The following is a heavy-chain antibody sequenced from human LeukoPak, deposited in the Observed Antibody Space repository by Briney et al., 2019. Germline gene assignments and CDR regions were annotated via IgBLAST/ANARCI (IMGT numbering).Heavy chain of an antibody. Sequence: ASVKVSCKASGYTFTGYYMHWVRQAPGQGLEWMGWINPNSGGTNYAQKFQGRVTMTRDTSISTAYMELSRPRSDDTAVYYCARNVRPYDFLYYFDYWGQGTLVTVSS. CDR3: ARNVRPYDFLYYFDY. CDR1: GYTFTGYY. CDR2: INPNSGGT. V-gene: IGHV1-2*02. J-gene: IGHJ4*02. D-gene: IGHD3-3*01.